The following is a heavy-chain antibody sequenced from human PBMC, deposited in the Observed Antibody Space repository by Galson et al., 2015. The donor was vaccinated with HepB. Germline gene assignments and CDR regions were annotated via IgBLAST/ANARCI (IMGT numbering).Heavy chain of an antibody. CDR1: GFTFSSYA. CDR2: ISHGGSNK. Sequence: SLRLSCAASGFTFSSYAMHWVRQAPGKGLEWVALISHGGSNKYYADSVKGRFTISRDDSKNTVYLQINSLRGEDTAVYYCAKDRSEGYDFWSGYHDLFDWGQGTLVTVSS. V-gene: IGHV3-30*04. J-gene: IGHJ4*02. D-gene: IGHD3-3*01. CDR3: AKDRSEGYDFWSGYHDLFD.